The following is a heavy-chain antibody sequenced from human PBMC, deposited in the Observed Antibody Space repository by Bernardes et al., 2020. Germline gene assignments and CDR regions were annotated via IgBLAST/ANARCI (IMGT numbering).Heavy chain of an antibody. CDR3: ARRVRAIAAFDY. V-gene: IGHV1-18*01. CDR2: TNFYYNNT. CDR1: GYTFTSYD. J-gene: IGHJ4*02. D-gene: IGHD2-21*01. Sequence: ASVKVSCKTSGYTFTSYDICWVRQAPGQGLEWMGWTNFYYNNTKYAQPLQGRVTMTTDTSTSTAFMELRSLRSDDTAVYFCARRVRAIAAFDYWGQGILVTVSS.